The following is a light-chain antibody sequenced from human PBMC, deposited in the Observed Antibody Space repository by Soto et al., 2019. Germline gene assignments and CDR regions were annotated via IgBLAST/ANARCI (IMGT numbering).Light chain of an antibody. CDR2: GAS. CDR3: QHYKNYPWT. V-gene: IGKV1-8*01. Sequence: AIRMTQSPSSLSASAGDRVAIACRASQDVGRYLAWYQQKPGQAPKLLIYGASTFQSGVPSRFSGGGSGTDFTLTISCLQSEDFATYYCQHYKNYPWTFGQGTTVEIK. CDR1: QDVGRY. J-gene: IGKJ1*01.